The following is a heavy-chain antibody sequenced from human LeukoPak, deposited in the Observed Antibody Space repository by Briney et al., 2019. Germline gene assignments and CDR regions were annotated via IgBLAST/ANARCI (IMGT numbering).Heavy chain of an antibody. CDR3: ARDQIVVPAAQYYYYYGMDV. J-gene: IGHJ6*02. CDR2: INPRSGTT. CDR1: GYTLSSSF. D-gene: IGHD2-2*01. Sequence: GASVKVSCKASGYTLSSSFIHWVRQAPGQRLEWMGIINPRSGTTTYAKKFQGRVTITADESTSTAYMELSSLRSEDTAVYYCARDQIVVPAAQYYYYYGMDVWGQGTTVTVSS. V-gene: IGHV1-46*01.